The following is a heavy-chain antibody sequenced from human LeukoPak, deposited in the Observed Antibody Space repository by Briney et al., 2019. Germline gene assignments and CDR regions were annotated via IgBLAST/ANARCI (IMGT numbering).Heavy chain of an antibody. J-gene: IGHJ6*02. D-gene: IGHD3-3*01. Sequence: RSLRLSCAASGFTFDDYAMHWVRQAPGKGLEWVSGVSWNSGSIVYADSVKGRFTISRDNAKNSLYLQMNSLRAEDTALYYCAKASHYDFWSGYRSGMDVWGQGTTVTVSS. CDR2: VSWNSGSI. CDR1: GFTFDDYA. V-gene: IGHV3-9*01. CDR3: AKASHYDFWSGYRSGMDV.